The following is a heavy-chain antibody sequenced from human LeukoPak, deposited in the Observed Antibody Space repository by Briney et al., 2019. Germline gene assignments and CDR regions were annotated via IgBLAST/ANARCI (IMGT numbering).Heavy chain of an antibody. D-gene: IGHD3-9*01. J-gene: IGHJ3*02. CDR2: IYYSGST. V-gene: IGHV4-39*01. Sequence: PSETLSLTCTVSGGSIRSSSYYWGWIRQPPGKGLEWIGSIYYSGSTYYNPSLKSRVTISVDTSKNQVSLKLSSVTAADTAVYYCAADKRQYYDILTGPDDAFDIWGQGTMVTVSS. CDR3: AADKRQYYDILTGPDDAFDI. CDR1: GGSIRSSSYY.